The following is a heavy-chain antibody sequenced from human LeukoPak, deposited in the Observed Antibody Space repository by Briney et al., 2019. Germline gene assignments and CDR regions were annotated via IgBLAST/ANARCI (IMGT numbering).Heavy chain of an antibody. CDR2: IRYDGSNK. J-gene: IGHJ4*02. CDR1: GLTFSSYG. CDR3: AKDTGLLWFGESYLFDY. V-gene: IGHV3-30*02. Sequence: GGSLRLSCAASGLTFSSYGMHWVRQAPGKGLEWVAFIRYDGSNKYYADSVKGRFTISRDNSKNTLYLQMNSLRAEDTAVYYCAKDTGLLWFGESYLFDYWGQGTLVTVSS. D-gene: IGHD3-10*01.